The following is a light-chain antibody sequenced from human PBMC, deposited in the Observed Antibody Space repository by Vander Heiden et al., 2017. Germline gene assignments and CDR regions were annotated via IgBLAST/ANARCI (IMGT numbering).Light chain of an antibody. J-gene: IGKJ3*01. Sequence: DIQMTQSPSSLSASVGDRVTITCQASQDIRNYLNWYQQKPGKAPKLLIYDASNLETGVPSRFSGSGSGTDFTFTISSLQPEDIATYYCQQDDNLPLTFGHGTKVDIK. CDR1: QDIRNY. V-gene: IGKV1-33*01. CDR3: QQDDNLPLT. CDR2: DAS.